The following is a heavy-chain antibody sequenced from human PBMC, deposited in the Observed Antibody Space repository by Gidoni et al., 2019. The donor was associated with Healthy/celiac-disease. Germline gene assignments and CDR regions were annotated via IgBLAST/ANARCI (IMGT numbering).Heavy chain of an antibody. CDR2: ISGSGGST. V-gene: IGHV3-23*01. CDR3: AKVLYPYYFDY. CDR1: GSTFSSYA. Sequence: EVQLLESGGGLVQPGGSLRRSCAASGSTFSSYAMSWVRQAPGKGRELVSAISGSGGSTYYADSVKGRFTISRDNSKNTLYLQMNSLRAEDTAVYYCAKVLYPYYFDYWGQGTLVTVSS. J-gene: IGHJ4*02.